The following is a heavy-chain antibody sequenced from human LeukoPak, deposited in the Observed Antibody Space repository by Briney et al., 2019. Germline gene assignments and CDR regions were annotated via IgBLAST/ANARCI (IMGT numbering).Heavy chain of an antibody. D-gene: IGHD5-24*01. V-gene: IGHV1-69*05. J-gene: IGHJ4*02. CDR1: GGTFSSYA. Sequence: ASVKVSCKASGGTFSSYAISWVRQAPGQGLEWMGGIIPIFGTANYAQKFQGRVTITRDTSASTAYMELSSLRSEGTAVYYCARAHLRWLQSPFDYWGQGTLVTVSS. CDR2: IIPIFGTA. CDR3: ARAHLRWLQSPFDY.